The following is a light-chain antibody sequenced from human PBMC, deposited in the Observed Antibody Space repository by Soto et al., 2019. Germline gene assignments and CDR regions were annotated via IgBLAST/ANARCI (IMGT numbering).Light chain of an antibody. V-gene: IGKV3-20*01. J-gene: IGKJ4*01. CDR2: DAS. CDR1: QSVGNNY. CDR3: QQYGSTPLT. Sequence: EIVLTQSPGTLSLSPGERATLSCRASQSVGNNYLDWYQQKPGQAPRFLIYDASSRADGIPDRFSGSGSGTDFTLTISRLEPEDFAVYYCQQYGSTPLTFGGGTKVEIK.